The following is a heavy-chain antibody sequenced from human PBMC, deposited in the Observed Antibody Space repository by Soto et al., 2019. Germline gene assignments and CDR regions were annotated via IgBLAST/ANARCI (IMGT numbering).Heavy chain of an antibody. J-gene: IGHJ4*02. V-gene: IGHV1-18*01. CDR3: ARDPEIFDY. CDR2: ISAYNGNT. Sequence: QVQLVQSGAEVKKPGASVKVSCKASGYTFTNYGISWVRQAPGQGLEWLGWISAYNGNTKYAQKLQGRVTMTTDTSPRTGYMELRSLTSDDTAVYYCARDPEIFDYGGQGTLVTVSS. CDR1: GYTFTNYG.